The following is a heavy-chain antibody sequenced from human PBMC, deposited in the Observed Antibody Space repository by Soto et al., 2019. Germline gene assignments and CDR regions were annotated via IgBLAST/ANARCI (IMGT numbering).Heavy chain of an antibody. J-gene: IGHJ4*02. Sequence: QVQLVESGGGVVQPGRSLRLSCAASGFTFSSYAMHWVRQAPGKGLEWVAVISYDGSNKYYADSVKGRFTISRDNSKNTLYLQMNSLRAEDTAVYYWAGDYGAARRGFDYWGQGTLVTVSS. D-gene: IGHD6-6*01. CDR3: AGDYGAARRGFDY. CDR1: GFTFSSYA. CDR2: ISYDGSNK. V-gene: IGHV3-30-3*01.